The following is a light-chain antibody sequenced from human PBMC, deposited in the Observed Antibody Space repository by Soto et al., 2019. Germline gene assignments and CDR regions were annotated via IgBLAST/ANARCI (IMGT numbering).Light chain of an antibody. V-gene: IGLV2-11*01. J-gene: IGLJ3*02. Sequence: QSALTQPRSVSESPGQSVTISCTGTSSDVGGYEYVSWYQQYPGKAPKLMIYAVTRRPSGVPDRFSGSKSGNTASLTISGLQAEDEADYYCCSYAGSYTWVFGGGTKLTVL. CDR3: CSYAGSYTWV. CDR1: SSDVGGYEY. CDR2: AVT.